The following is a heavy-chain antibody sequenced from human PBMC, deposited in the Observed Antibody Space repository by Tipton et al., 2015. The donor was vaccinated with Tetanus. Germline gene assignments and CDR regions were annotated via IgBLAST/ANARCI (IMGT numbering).Heavy chain of an antibody. J-gene: IGHJ6*02. D-gene: IGHD3-10*01. CDR2: INYDGST. CDR1: GGSVSSSGYF. V-gene: IGHV4-39*07. Sequence: GLVKPSETLSLTCTVSGGSVSSSGYFWGWIRQPPGKGLEWIGEINYDGSTNYSPSLKSRVTLSLDTTKKQVSLKLSSVTAADTAVYYCARGDYYGSGTYDVWGQGTTVTVPS. CDR3: ARGDYYGSGTYDV.